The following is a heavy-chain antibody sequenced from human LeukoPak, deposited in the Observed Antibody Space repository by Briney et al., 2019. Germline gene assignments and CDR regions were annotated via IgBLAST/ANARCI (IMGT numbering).Heavy chain of an antibody. Sequence: ASVKVSCKASGGTFSSYAISWVRQAPGQGLEWMGRIIPILGIANYAQKFQGRVTITADKSTSTAYMELSSLRSEDTAVYYCARESWITMDQGNYMDVWGKGTTVTVSS. CDR2: IIPILGIA. CDR3: ARESWITMDQGNYMDV. J-gene: IGHJ6*03. D-gene: IGHD3-10*01. V-gene: IGHV1-69*04. CDR1: GGTFSSYA.